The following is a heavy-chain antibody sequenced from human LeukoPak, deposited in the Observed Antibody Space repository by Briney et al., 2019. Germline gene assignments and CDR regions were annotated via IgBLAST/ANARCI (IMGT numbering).Heavy chain of an antibody. CDR1: GFTFSSYC. CDR3: TKDRYSGSYPKASDAFDI. Sequence: GGSLTLSCAVYGFTFSSYCMHWVRQAPGKGLEWVGFIRYDGSNKYYADSVKDRFTITRDNSKNTLYLKMNSLRAEDTAVYYCTKDRYSGSYPKASDAFDIWGQGTMVTVSS. V-gene: IGHV3-30*02. D-gene: IGHD1-26*01. J-gene: IGHJ3*02. CDR2: IRYDGSNK.